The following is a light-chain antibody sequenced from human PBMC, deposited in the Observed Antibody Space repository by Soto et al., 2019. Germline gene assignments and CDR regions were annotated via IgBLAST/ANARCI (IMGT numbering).Light chain of an antibody. CDR1: RSNIGTYA. CDR3: AAWDDSLRAVV. V-gene: IGLV1-44*01. J-gene: IGLJ2*01. CDR2: RNH. Sequence: QSVLTQSPSASVTPGQRVTISCSGSRSNIGTYAVNWYQQLPGAAPTLLIFRNHQRPSGVPDRFSGSKSGTSASLAISGPQSEDAADYSCAAWDDSLRAVVFGGGTKVTVL.